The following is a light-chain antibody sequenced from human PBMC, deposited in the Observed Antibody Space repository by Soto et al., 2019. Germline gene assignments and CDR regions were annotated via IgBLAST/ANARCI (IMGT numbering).Light chain of an antibody. CDR2: GAS. CDR3: QQYGFSPRT. CDR1: QVISISS. V-gene: IGKV3-20*01. J-gene: IGKJ1*01. Sequence: EIVLTQSPGTLSLSAGDRATLSCRASQVISISSLARYPKKPGQAPRLLTYGASSRATGIPDRFSGSGSGTDFTLTISRLEPEDFAVYYFQQYGFSPRTFGEGTKVES.